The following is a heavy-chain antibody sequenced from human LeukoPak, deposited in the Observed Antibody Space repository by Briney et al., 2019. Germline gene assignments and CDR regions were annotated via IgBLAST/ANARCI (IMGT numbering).Heavy chain of an antibody. V-gene: IGHV1-69*05. Sequence: GASVKVSCKASGGTFSSYAISWVRQAPGQGLEWVGGIIPIFGTANYAQKSQGRVTITTDESTSTAYMELSSLRSEDTAVYYCARAVAGKFDVFDYWGQGTLVTVSS. D-gene: IGHD6-19*01. CDR3: ARAVAGKFDVFDY. J-gene: IGHJ4*02. CDR2: IIPIFGTA. CDR1: GGTFSSYA.